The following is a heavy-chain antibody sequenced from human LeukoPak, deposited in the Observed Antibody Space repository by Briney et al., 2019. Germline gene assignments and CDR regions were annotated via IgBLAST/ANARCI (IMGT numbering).Heavy chain of an antibody. CDR2: IYYSGNT. Sequence: PSETLSLTCTVSGGSISSYYWSWIRQPPGKGLEWIGYIYYSGNTNYNPSLKSRVTISVDTSKNQFSLKLSSVTAADTAVYYCARDRRNGGDYILDAFDIWGQGTMVTVSS. CDR3: ARDRRNGGDYILDAFDI. J-gene: IGHJ3*02. CDR1: GGSISSYY. D-gene: IGHD4-17*01. V-gene: IGHV4-59*01.